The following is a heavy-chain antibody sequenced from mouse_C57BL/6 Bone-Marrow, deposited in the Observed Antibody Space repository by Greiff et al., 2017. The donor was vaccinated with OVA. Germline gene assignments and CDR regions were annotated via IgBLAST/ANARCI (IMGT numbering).Heavy chain of an antibody. CDR1: GYTFTSYW. CDR3: ARNPLYYGSSYWYFDV. V-gene: IGHV1-64*01. Sequence: QVQLQQPGAELVKPGASVKLSCKASGYTFTSYWMHWVKQRPGQGLEWIGMIHPNSGSTNYNEKFKSKATLTVDKSSSTAYMQLSSLTSEDSAVYYCARNPLYYGSSYWYFDVWGTGTTVTVSS. D-gene: IGHD1-1*01. CDR2: IHPNSGST. J-gene: IGHJ1*03.